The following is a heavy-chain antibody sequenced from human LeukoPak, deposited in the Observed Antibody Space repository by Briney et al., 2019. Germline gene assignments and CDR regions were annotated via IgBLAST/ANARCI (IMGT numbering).Heavy chain of an antibody. D-gene: IGHD3-10*01. J-gene: IGHJ6*02. CDR2: FSGSGGGT. CDR1: GFTFSSYA. Sequence: GGSLRLSCAASGFTFSSYAMSWVRKAPGKGLEWVPAFSGSGGGTYYADSVKGRFTISRDNSKNTLYLQMNSLRAEDTAVYYCAKVRSGSGSYSYYYYYGMDVWGQGTTVTVSS. CDR3: AKVRSGSGSYSYYYYYGMDV. V-gene: IGHV3-23*01.